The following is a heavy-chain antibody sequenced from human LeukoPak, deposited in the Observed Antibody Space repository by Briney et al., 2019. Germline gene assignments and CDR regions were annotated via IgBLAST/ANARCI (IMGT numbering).Heavy chain of an antibody. CDR3: ARSGDYYGSGRAPYFDY. Sequence: GASVKVSCKASGYTFTGYYLHWVRQAPGQGLEWMGWINPNSGGTNYAQNFQGRVTMTSDTSITTAYMELSSLRSDDTAVYYCARSGDYYGSGRAPYFDYWGQGTLVTVSS. D-gene: IGHD3-10*01. V-gene: IGHV1-2*02. CDR2: INPNSGGT. J-gene: IGHJ4*02. CDR1: GYTFTGYY.